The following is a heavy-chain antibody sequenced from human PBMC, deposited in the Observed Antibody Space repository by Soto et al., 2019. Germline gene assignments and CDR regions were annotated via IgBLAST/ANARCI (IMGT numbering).Heavy chain of an antibody. V-gene: IGHV1-18*01. CDR2: ISADNGNT. CDR1: CYSFTSYG. J-gene: IGHJ4*02. CDR3: ARDGYFDY. Sequence: ASVKVSCKASCYSFTSYGIAWVRQAPGQGLEWKGRISADNGNTNYAQKVQGRVTMTTDTFTSTAYMELRSLRSDDTAVYYCARDGYFDYWGQGTLVTVSS.